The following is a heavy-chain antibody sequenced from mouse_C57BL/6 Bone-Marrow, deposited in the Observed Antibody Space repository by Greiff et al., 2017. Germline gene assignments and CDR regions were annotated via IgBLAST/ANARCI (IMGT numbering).Heavy chain of an antibody. Sequence: VQLKESGPGLVKPSQSLSLTCSVTGYSITSGYYWNWIRQFPGNKLEWMGYISYDGSNNYNPSLKNRISITRDTSKNQFFLKLNSVTTEDTATYYCARGGTAQAYSCAYWGQGTLVTVSA. D-gene: IGHD3-2*02. V-gene: IGHV3-6*01. J-gene: IGHJ3*01. CDR1: GYSITSGYY. CDR3: ARGGTAQAYSCAY. CDR2: ISYDGSN.